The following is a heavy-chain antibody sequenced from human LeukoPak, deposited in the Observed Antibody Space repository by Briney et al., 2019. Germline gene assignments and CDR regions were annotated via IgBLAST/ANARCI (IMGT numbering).Heavy chain of an antibody. CDR2: INPNSGGT. D-gene: IGHD1-26*01. Sequence: PGASVKVSCKASGYTFTGYYMHWVRQAPGQGLEWMGWINPNSGGTNYAQKFQGRVTMTRDTSISTAYMELSRLRSDDTAVYYCASPRGGSYRSFDYWGQGTLVTVSP. CDR1: GYTFTGYY. CDR3: ASPRGGSYRSFDY. V-gene: IGHV1-2*02. J-gene: IGHJ4*02.